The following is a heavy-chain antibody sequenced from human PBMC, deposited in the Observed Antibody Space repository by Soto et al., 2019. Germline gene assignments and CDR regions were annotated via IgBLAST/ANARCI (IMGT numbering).Heavy chain of an antibody. D-gene: IGHD7-27*01. CDR1: GFILSDCA. J-gene: IGHJ6*03. V-gene: IGHV3-48*01. Sequence: EVQLVESGGGLVQPGGSLRLSCATSGFILSDCAMNWVRQAPGKGLEWVSYISSSSSVIDYADSVKGRVTVSRDNARNSLYLQMNSLRAEDPAVYYCARDLRWGSNWYCDMDVWGKGTIVTVSS. CDR3: ARDLRWGSNWYCDMDV. CDR2: ISSSSSVI.